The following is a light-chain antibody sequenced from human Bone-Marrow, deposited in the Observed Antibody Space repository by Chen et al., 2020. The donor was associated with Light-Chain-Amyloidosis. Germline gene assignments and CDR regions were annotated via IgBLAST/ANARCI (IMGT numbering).Light chain of an antibody. V-gene: IGLV2-14*01. Sequence: QSALTPPASVSGSPGQSLTISCPGTSSDVGGDIHVSWYQQHPDKAPTLMIYEVTNRPSWVHDRFSGSKSDNTASLTISGLQDEDESDYFSSSDTITNTLVFGSGTRVTVL. CDR3: SSDTITNTLV. CDR2: EVT. CDR1: SSDVGGDIH. J-gene: IGLJ1*01.